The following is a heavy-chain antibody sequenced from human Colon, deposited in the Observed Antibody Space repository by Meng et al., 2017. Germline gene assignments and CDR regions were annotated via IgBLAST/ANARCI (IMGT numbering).Heavy chain of an antibody. CDR1: GGSVSSGTYY. D-gene: IGHD1-14*01. V-gene: IGHV4-61*01. J-gene: IGHJ4*02. CDR3: ARDRVPGKY. Sequence: QVQLQESGPGLVRPSETLSLTCTVSGGSVSSGTYYWSWIRQPPGKGLEWIECIYYSGTTNYNPSLKSRVTISVDTSKNQFSLKLSSVTPADTAVYFCARDRVPGKYWGQGTLVTVSS. CDR2: IYYSGTT.